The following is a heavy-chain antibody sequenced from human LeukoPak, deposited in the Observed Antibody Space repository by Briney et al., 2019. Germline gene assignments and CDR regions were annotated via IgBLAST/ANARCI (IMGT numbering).Heavy chain of an antibody. CDR3: ATMEHFSSGPDY. D-gene: IGHD3-22*01. CDR2: FDPEDGET. V-gene: IGHV1-24*01. CDR1: GYTLTELS. Sequence: GASVKVSCKVSGYTLTELSMHWVRQAPGKGLEWMGGFDPEDGETIYAQKFQGRATMTEDTSTDTAYMELSSLRSEDTAVYYCATMEHFSSGPDYWGQGTLVTVSS. J-gene: IGHJ4*02.